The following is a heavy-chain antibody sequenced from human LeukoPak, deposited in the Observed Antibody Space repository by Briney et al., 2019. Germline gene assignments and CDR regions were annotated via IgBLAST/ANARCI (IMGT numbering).Heavy chain of an antibody. J-gene: IGHJ4*02. CDR3: AKGGDGRYYSRADY. CDR1: GFIFSSYT. V-gene: IGHV3-23*01. Sequence: RGSLRLSCAASGFIFSSYTMSWVRQAPGKGLEWVSTVGGSASGTFYADSVKGRFTISRDNSKNTLYLQMNSLRAEDTAVYYCAKGGDGRYYSRADYWGQGTLVTVSS. D-gene: IGHD2-21*01. CDR2: VGGSASGT.